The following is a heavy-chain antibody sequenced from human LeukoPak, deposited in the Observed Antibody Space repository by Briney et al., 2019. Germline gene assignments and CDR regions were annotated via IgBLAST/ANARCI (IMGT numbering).Heavy chain of an antibody. J-gene: IGHJ5*02. CDR1: GNSATFKW. Sequence: GESLKISCKGSGNSATFKWIAWVRQMPGKGLEWMGIIYSGDSDTRYSPSFQGQVTISVDKSIYTAYLQWNSLKASDTAMYYCAGREGFADSRNWFDPWGQGTLVTVSS. CDR3: AGREGFADSRNWFDP. V-gene: IGHV5-51*01. D-gene: IGHD3-16*01. CDR2: IYSGDSDT.